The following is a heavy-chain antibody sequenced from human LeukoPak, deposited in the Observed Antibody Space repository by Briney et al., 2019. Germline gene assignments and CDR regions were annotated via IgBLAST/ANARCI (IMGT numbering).Heavy chain of an antibody. CDR2: INSDGSST. V-gene: IGHV3-74*01. D-gene: IGHD3-10*01. J-gene: IGHJ4*02. CDR1: GFTFSSYW. CDR3: ARGGEDYYGSGSYPFDY. Sequence: GGSLRLSCAASGFTFSSYWMHWVRHAPGKGLVWVSRINSDGSSTSYADSVKGRFTISRDNAKNTLYLQMNSLRAEDTAVYYCARGGEDYYGSGSYPFDYWGQGNLVTVSS.